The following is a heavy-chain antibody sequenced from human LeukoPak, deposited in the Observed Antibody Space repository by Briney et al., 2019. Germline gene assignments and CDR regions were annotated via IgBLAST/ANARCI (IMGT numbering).Heavy chain of an antibody. CDR2: ISSSSSTI. CDR1: GFTFSSCS. J-gene: IGHJ6*02. CDR3: AKDRGYGYVTAMDV. Sequence: GGSLRLSCAASGFTFSSCSMNWVRQAPGKGLEWVSYISSSSSTIYYADSVKGRFTISRDNAKNSLYLQMNSLRAEDTAVYYCAKDRGYGYVTAMDVWGQGTTVTVSS. V-gene: IGHV3-48*01. D-gene: IGHD5-18*01.